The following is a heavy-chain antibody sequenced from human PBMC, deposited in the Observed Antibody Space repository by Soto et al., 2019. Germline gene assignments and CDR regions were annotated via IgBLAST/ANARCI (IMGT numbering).Heavy chain of an antibody. D-gene: IGHD6-19*01. V-gene: IGHV1-2*04. Sequence: SVTGACKASGYTFTGYYMHWVRQAPGQGLEWMGWINPNSGGTNYAQKFQGWVTMTRDTSISTAYMELSRLRSDDTAVYYCARGPYSSRWHGMAVRGQGTTGTVSS. CDR1: GYTFTGYY. CDR3: ARGPYSSRWHGMAV. CDR2: INPNSGGT. J-gene: IGHJ6*02.